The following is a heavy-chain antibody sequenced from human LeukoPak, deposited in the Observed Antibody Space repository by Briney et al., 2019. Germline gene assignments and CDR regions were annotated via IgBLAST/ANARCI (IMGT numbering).Heavy chain of an antibody. CDR1: GFTFSSYS. CDR2: ISSSSSYI. CDR3: ARGEKATPNWFDP. D-gene: IGHD5-24*01. Sequence: GGSLRLLWAASGFTFSSYSMNWVRQQPGNGLGLVSFISSSSSYIYYADSVKGRFTISRDNAKNSLYLQMNSLRAEDTAVYYCARGEKATPNWFDPWGQGTLVTVSS. V-gene: IGHV3-21*01. J-gene: IGHJ5*02.